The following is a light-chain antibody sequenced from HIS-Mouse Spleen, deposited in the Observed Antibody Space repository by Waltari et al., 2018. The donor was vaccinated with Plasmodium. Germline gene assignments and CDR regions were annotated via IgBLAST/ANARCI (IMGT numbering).Light chain of an antibody. CDR3: YSTDSSGNHRV. CDR2: EDS. V-gene: IGLV3-10*01. CDR1: ALPKKY. J-gene: IGLJ3*02. Sequence: SYELTQPPSVSVSPGQTARITCSGDALPKKYAYWYQQKSGQAPVMVIYEDSKRPSGIPEVFSGSSSGTIATLTIGGAQVEDEADYYCYSTDSSGNHRVFGGGTKLTVL.